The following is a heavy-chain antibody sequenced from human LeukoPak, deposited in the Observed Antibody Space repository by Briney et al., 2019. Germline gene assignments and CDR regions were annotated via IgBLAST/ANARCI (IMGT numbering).Heavy chain of an antibody. D-gene: IGHD1-26*01. CDR2: IYTGGTT. CDR3: AKMRGGAPDY. J-gene: IGHJ4*02. Sequence: GGSLRLSCAASGFTVSSKYMSWVRQAPGKGLECVSVIYTGGTTYYADSVRGRFTISRDNSKNTLYLQMNSLRAEDTAVYYCAKMRGGAPDYWGQGTLVTVSS. V-gene: IGHV3-66*01. CDR1: GFTVSSKY.